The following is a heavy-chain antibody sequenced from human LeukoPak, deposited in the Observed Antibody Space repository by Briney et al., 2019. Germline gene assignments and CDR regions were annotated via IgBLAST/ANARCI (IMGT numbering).Heavy chain of an antibody. CDR3: AKDSAYYDSSAYYYFYFDY. CDR1: GFSFFSYG. D-gene: IGHD3-22*01. J-gene: IGHJ4*02. V-gene: IGHV3-30*02. Sequence: GGSLRLSCAASGFSFFSYGMQWVRQAPGKGLEWVAFIRYDGSNKYYADSVKGRFTISRDNSKNTLFLQMNSLRAEDTAVYYCAKDSAYYDSSAYYYFYFDYWGQGTLVTVSS. CDR2: IRYDGSNK.